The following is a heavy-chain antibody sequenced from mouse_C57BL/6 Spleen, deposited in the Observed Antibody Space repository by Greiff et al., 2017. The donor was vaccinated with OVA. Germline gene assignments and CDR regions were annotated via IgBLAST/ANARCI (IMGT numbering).Heavy chain of an antibody. Sequence: QVQLQQPGAELVKPGASVKLSCKASGYTFTSYWMQWVKQRPGQGLEWIGEIDPSVSYTNSNQKFKGKATLTVDTSSSTAYMQLSSLTTEDSAVYYCARLEDYYGDWAYWGQGTLVTVSA. CDR2: IDPSVSYT. CDR3: ARLEDYYGDWAY. CDR1: GYTFTSYW. J-gene: IGHJ3*01. V-gene: IGHV1-50*01. D-gene: IGHD1-2*01.